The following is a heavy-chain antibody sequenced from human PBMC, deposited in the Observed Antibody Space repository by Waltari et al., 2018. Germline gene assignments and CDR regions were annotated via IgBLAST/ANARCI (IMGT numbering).Heavy chain of an antibody. Sequence: QVQLVQSGTEVKKPGASVKVSCQASGYRFTDYHLHWVRQTPGQGLEWLGCIKHKKGDQSYAKNFLGRVTMTRDTAINTVYMDLSGLRSDDTAVFYCARDPGPLVGAPDYWGQGTLVTVSS. CDR1: GYRFTDYH. CDR3: ARDPGPLVGAPDY. J-gene: IGHJ4*02. CDR2: IKHKKGDQ. V-gene: IGHV1-2*02. D-gene: IGHD1-26*01.